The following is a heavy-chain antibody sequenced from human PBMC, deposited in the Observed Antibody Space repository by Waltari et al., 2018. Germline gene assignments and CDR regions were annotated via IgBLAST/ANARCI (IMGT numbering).Heavy chain of an antibody. CDR2: INPNSGGT. J-gene: IGHJ3*02. D-gene: IGHD3-22*01. V-gene: IGHV1-2*06. Sequence: QVQLVQSGAEVKKPGASVKVSCKASGYTFTGYYMHWVRQAPGQGLEWMGRINPNSGGTNYAQKFQGRVTMTRDTSISTAYMELSRLRSDDTAVYYCARVAATYYYDSSGYYSVGSNAFDIWGQGTMVTVSS. CDR3: ARVAATYYYDSSGYYSVGSNAFDI. CDR1: GYTFTGYY.